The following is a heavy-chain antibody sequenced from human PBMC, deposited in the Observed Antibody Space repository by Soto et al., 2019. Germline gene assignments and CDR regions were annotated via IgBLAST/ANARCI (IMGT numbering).Heavy chain of an antibody. CDR3: AKDRMDHNSVWDPFDV. V-gene: IGHV3-23*01. D-gene: IGHD1-20*01. CDR1: GFTFNIFA. Sequence: EVQLLESGGGLVQPGGSLRLSCAATGFTFNIFAMSWVRQAPGKGLEWVSAIGGGDHERYYADSVKGRFTISRDESKNTLVLQMNSLRAEDTAVYYCAKDRMDHNSVWDPFDVWGQGTMVTVSS. CDR2: IGGGDHER. J-gene: IGHJ3*01.